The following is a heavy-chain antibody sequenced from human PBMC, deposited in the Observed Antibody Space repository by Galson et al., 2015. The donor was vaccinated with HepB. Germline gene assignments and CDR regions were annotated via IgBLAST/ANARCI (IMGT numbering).Heavy chain of an antibody. J-gene: IGHJ4*02. V-gene: IGHV4-30-2*01. CDR1: GGSIGSGGYS. D-gene: IGHD5-18*01. CDR2: IHHSGNT. CDR3: ARDRYSFGWGIDY. Sequence: TLSLTCAVSGGSIGSGGYSWSWIRQPPGKGLEWIGYIHHSGNTYYNPSLMSRVTMSVDRSKNQFSLKLSSVTAADTAVYYCARDRYSFGWGIDYWGQGTLVTVSS.